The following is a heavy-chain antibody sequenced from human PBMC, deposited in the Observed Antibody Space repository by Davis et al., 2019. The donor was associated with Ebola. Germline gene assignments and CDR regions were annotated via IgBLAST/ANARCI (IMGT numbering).Heavy chain of an antibody. CDR1: GGSISSYY. CDR2: IYYSGST. Sequence: LSCTVSGGSISSYYWSWIRQPPGKGLEWIGYIYYSGSTNYNPSLKSRVTISVDTSKNQFSLKLSSVTAADTAVYYCARDLTLDYWGQGTLVTVSS. J-gene: IGHJ4*02. V-gene: IGHV4-59*01. D-gene: IGHD2-15*01. CDR3: ARDLTLDY.